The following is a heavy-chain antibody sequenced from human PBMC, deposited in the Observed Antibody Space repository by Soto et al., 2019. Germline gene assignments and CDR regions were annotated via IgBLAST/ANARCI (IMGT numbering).Heavy chain of an antibody. V-gene: IGHV3-30*03. CDR3: ARWVGGSMSDNSGKYDS. CDR1: GFTFSRNG. Sequence: QVQLVESGGGVVQPGTSMRLTCAGSGFTFSRNGMHWVRQAPGKGLEWVALVSYDGSKKYYVDSVKGRFTISRDNSEYTLYLQMNSLRAEDTAVYYCARWVGGSMSDNSGKYDSWGQGTLVTVSS. CDR2: VSYDGSKK. J-gene: IGHJ5*01. D-gene: IGHD3-22*01.